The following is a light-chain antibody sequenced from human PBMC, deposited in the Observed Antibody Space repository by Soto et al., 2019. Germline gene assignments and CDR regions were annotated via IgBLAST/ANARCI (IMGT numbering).Light chain of an antibody. CDR1: SSNIGAGYD. CDR3: QSYDSSLSALNVV. CDR2: GNS. Sequence: QSVLTQPPSVSGAPGQRVTISCTGSSSNIGAGYDVHWYQQLPGTAPKLLIYGNSNRPSGVPDRFSGSKSGTSASLAITGLHAEDEADYYRQSYDSSLSALNVVFGGGTKLTVL. J-gene: IGLJ2*01. V-gene: IGLV1-40*01.